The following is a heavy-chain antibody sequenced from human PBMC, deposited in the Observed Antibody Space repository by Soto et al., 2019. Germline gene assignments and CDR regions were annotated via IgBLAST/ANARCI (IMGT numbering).Heavy chain of an antibody. J-gene: IGHJ4*02. D-gene: IGHD3-9*01. CDR2: INAGNGNT. Sequence: QVQLVQSGAEVKKPGASVKVSCKASGYTFTSYAMHWVRQAPGQRLEWMGWINAGNGNTKYSQKFQGRVTITRDTSASTAYMELSSLRSEDTAVYYCARGGFSYDILTGYLGSPFVRPLYYFDYWGQGTLVTVSS. CDR1: GYTFTSYA. CDR3: ARGGFSYDILTGYLGSPFVRPLYYFDY. V-gene: IGHV1-3*01.